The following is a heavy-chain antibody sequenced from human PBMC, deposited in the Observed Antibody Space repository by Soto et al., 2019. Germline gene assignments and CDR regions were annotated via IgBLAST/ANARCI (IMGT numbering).Heavy chain of an antibody. CDR1: GYTFTSYA. V-gene: IGHV1-3*01. D-gene: IGHD2-2*01. J-gene: IGHJ4*02. CDR2: INAGNGNT. CDR3: ARDFPYCSSTSCYKGPTTQYDY. Sequence: ASVKVSCKASGYTFTSYAMHWVRQAPGQRLEWMGWINAGNGNTKYSQKFQGRVTITRDTSASTAYMELSSLRSEDTAVYYCARDFPYCSSTSCYKGPTTQYDYWGQGTLVTVSS.